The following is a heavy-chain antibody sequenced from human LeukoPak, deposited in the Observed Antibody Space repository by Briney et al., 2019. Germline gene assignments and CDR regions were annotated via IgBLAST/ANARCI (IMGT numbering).Heavy chain of an antibody. Sequence: PGRSLRLSCAASGFTFSSYSMNWVRQAPGKGLEWVSYIRRSGSPTYYADSVKGRFTISRDNAKNSLYLQMNRLRDEDTAVYYCVRDPDALDYWGPGTLVTVSS. V-gene: IGHV3-48*02. J-gene: IGHJ4*02. CDR2: IRRSGSPT. CDR1: GFTFSSYS. CDR3: VRDPDALDY.